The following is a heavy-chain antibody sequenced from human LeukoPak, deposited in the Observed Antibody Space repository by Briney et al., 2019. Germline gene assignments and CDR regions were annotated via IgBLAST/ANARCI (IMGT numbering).Heavy chain of an antibody. CDR3: ARNAGSGSRPYYYYYMDV. Sequence: SVKVSCKASGYTFTSYAISWVRQAPGQGLEWMGGIIPIFGTANYAQKFQGRVTITADESTSTTYMELSSMRSEDTAVYYCARNAGSGSRPYYYYYMDVWGKGTTVTISS. J-gene: IGHJ6*03. CDR1: GYTFTSYA. CDR2: IIPIFGTA. V-gene: IGHV1-69*13. D-gene: IGHD3-10*01.